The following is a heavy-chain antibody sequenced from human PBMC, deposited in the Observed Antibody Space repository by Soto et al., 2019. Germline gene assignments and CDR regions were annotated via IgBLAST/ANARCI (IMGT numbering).Heavy chain of an antibody. Sequence: EVQLVESGGGLVKPGGSLRLSCAASGFTFSSYSMNWVRQAPGKGLEWVSSISSSSSYIYYADSVKGRFTISRDNDKNSLYLQMNSLRAEDTAVYYCARDEGDDFWSGERGWFDPWGQGTLVTVSS. D-gene: IGHD3-3*01. CDR3: ARDEGDDFWSGERGWFDP. CDR2: ISSSSSYI. V-gene: IGHV3-21*01. CDR1: GFTFSSYS. J-gene: IGHJ5*02.